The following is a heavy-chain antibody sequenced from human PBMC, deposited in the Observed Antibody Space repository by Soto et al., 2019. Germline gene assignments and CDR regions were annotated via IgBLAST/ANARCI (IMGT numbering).Heavy chain of an antibody. CDR1: GFTFSSYA. CDR3: AKGLRDYDSSGYYLDY. Sequence: EVQLLESGGGLVQPGGSLRLSCAASGFTFSSYAMSWVRQAPGTGLEWVSAISGSGGSTYYADSVKGRFTISRDNSKNTLYLQMNSLRAEDTAVYYCAKGLRDYDSSGYYLDYWGQGTLVTVSS. J-gene: IGHJ4*02. V-gene: IGHV3-23*01. CDR2: ISGSGGST. D-gene: IGHD3-22*01.